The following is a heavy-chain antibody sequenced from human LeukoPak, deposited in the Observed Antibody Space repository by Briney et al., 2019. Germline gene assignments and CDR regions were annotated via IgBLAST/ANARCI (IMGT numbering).Heavy chain of an antibody. Sequence: GGSLRLSCAASGFTFSSYGMHWVRQAPGKGLEWVAFIRYDGSNKYYADSVKGRFTISRDNSKNTLYLQMNSLRAEDTAVYYCAKYFYDFWSGYSPAAFDIWGQGTMVTVSS. CDR2: IRYDGSNK. J-gene: IGHJ3*02. D-gene: IGHD3-3*01. CDR3: AKYFYDFWSGYSPAAFDI. V-gene: IGHV3-30*02. CDR1: GFTFSSYG.